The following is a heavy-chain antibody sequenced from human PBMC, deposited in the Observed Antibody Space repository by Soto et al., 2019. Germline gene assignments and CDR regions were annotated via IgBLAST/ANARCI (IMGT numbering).Heavy chain of an antibody. V-gene: IGHV3-21*01. Sequence: GGSLRLSCAASGFHFSSYSMNWVRPAPGKGLEWVSSISSSSSYIYYADSVKGRFTISRDNAKNSLYLQMNSLRAEDTAVYYCARGDASSTSPNWFDPWGQGTLVTSPQ. CDR3: ARGDASSTSPNWFDP. J-gene: IGHJ5*02. CDR2: ISSSSSYI. CDR1: GFHFSSYS. D-gene: IGHD2-2*01.